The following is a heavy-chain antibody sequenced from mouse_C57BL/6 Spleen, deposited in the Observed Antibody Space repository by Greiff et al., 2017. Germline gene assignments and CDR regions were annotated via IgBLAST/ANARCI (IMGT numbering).Heavy chain of an antibody. J-gene: IGHJ4*01. Sequence: VHLVESGAELVRPGASVTLSCKASGYTFTDYEMHWVKQTPVHGLEWIGAIDPETGGTAYNQKFKGKAILTADKSSSTAYMELRSLTSEDSAVYYCTSQISYSYAMDYWGQGTSVTVSS. D-gene: IGHD2-10*01. CDR2: IDPETGGT. CDR1: GYTFTDYE. CDR3: TSQISYSYAMDY. V-gene: IGHV1-15*01.